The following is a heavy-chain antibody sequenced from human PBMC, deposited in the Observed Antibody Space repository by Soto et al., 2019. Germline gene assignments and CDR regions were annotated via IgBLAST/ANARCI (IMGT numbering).Heavy chain of an antibody. CDR3: ARENIEAVIDDAFDI. Sequence: ASVKVSCKASGYTFTGYVIHWVRQAPGQRPEWMGWINPGNDYTKYSQKFQGRVTITKDTSATTAYIEVSSLRSEDTAVYFCARENIEAVIDDAFDIWGQGTRVTVSS. J-gene: IGHJ3*02. CDR2: INPGNDYT. D-gene: IGHD6-13*01. V-gene: IGHV1-3*01. CDR1: GYTFTGYV.